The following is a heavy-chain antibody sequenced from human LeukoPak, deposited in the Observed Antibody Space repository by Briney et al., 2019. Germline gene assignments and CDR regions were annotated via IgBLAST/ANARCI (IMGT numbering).Heavy chain of an antibody. CDR3: AKGSVAWANWNYYFDY. V-gene: IGHV3-23*01. CDR1: GFTFSSYA. J-gene: IGHJ4*02. Sequence: GGSPRLSCAASGFTFSSYAMGWVRQAPGKGLEWVSAISGSGGSTYYADSVKGRFTISRDNSKNTLYLQMNSLRAEDTAVYYCAKGSVAWANWNYYFDYWGQGTLVTVSS. D-gene: IGHD1-7*01. CDR2: ISGSGGST.